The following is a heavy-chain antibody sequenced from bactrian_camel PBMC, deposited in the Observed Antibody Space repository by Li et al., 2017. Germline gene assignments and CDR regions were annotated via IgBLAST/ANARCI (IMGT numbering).Heavy chain of an antibody. J-gene: IGHJ4*01. D-gene: IGHD7*01. CDR1: GYSFSRNC. Sequence: HVQLVESGGGLVQPGGSLRLSCAASGYSFSRNCMGWFRQAPGKECERVGTFYTGGGVTYYADSVKGRFTISRDNAKNTLDLQMNSLKTEDTAVYYCTTAYSYEGGWGRYRGQGTQVTVS. V-gene: IGHV3S54*01. CDR3: TTAYSYEGGWGRY. CDR2: FYTGGGVT.